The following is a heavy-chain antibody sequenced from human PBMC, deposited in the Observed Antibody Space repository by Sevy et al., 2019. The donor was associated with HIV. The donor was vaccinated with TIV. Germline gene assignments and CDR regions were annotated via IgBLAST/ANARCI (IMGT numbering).Heavy chain of an antibody. D-gene: IGHD3-10*01. J-gene: IGHJ5*02. CDR3: VRWDYGTSGNWFDP. V-gene: IGHV3-21*01. Sequence: GGSLRLSCGASGFTFSRYSMKWVRQAPGKGLEWVSYISSSGHYIQYADSVRGRFTISRDNARDSLDLQMNSLRAEDTAVYFCVRWDYGTSGNWFDPWGQGTLVTVSS. CDR2: ISSSGHYI. CDR1: GFTFSRYS.